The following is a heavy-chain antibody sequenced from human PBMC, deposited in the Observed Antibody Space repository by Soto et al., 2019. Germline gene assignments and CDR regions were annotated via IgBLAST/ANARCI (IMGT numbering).Heavy chain of an antibody. J-gene: IGHJ3*02. Sequence: GASVKVSCKASGGTFSSYAISWVRQAPGQGLEWMGGIIPIFGTANYAQKFQGRVTITADESTSTAYMELRSLRSDDTAVYYCARDSSGIAATYDAFDIWGKGTTVTVSS. CDR1: GGTFSSYA. CDR3: ARDSSGIAATYDAFDI. D-gene: IGHD6-13*01. CDR2: IIPIFGTA. V-gene: IGHV1-69*13.